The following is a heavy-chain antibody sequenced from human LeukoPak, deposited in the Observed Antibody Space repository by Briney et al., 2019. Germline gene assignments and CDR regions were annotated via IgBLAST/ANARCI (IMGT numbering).Heavy chain of an antibody. J-gene: IGHJ5*02. CDR3: ARGRQDWFDP. CDR1: GASISSPYYY. CDR2: VYNTGNT. V-gene: IGHV4-61*02. Sequence: SQTLSLTCTVSGASISSPYYYWSWIRQSAGKGMEWIGRVYNTGNTNYNPSLESRVTISVDTSKNQFSLKLSSVTAADTAVYYCARGRQDWFDPWGQGTLVTVSS.